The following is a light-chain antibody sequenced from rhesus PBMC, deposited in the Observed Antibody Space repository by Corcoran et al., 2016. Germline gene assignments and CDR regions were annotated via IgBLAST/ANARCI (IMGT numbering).Light chain of an antibody. CDR2: EVN. Sequence: QAAPSQSPSVSGSPGQSVTISCTGTSSDIGGYNRVSWYQQHPGKAPKLMIYEVNKRPSGVPDCFSGSKSGNTASLTISGLQAEDEADYYCKSVGDTVTYLFGTGTRLTVL. CDR3: KSVGDTVTYL. J-gene: IGLJ1*01. V-gene: IGLV2-13*03. CDR1: SSDIGGYNR.